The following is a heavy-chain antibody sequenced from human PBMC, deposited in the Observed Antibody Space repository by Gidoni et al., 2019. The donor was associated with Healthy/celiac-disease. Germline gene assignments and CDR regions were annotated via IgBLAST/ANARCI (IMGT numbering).Heavy chain of an antibody. CDR3: ASTSTIFGVATNWFDP. V-gene: IGHV4-59*01. D-gene: IGHD3-3*01. Sequence: QVQLQESGPGLVKPSETLSLTCTVSGGSISSYYWSWIRQPPGKGLEWIGYIYYSGSTNYNPSLKSRVTISVDTSKNQFSLKLSSVTAADTAVYYCASTSTIFGVATNWFDPWGQGTLVTVSS. CDR2: IYYSGST. CDR1: GGSISSYY. J-gene: IGHJ5*02.